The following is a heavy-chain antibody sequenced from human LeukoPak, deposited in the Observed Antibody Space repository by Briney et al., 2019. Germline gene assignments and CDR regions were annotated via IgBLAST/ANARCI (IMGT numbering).Heavy chain of an antibody. CDR2: ISSSSNFI. CDR1: GFTFNSFR. CDR3: ARGIGRFDY. Sequence: GGSLRLSCAASGFTFNSFRMNWVRQAPDKGLEWVSSISSSSNFIYYTDSVRGRFTISRDNAKNSLYLQMNSLRAEDTALYYCARGIGRFDYWGQGTLVTVSS. D-gene: IGHD2-15*01. V-gene: IGHV3-21*04. J-gene: IGHJ4*02.